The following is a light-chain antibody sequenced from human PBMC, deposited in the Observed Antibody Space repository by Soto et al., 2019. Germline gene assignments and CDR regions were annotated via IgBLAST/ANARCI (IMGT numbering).Light chain of an antibody. J-gene: IGKJ2*01. CDR3: QHYGSSPNT. CDR1: QSVSSNY. Sequence: EIVLTQSPGTLSLSPGERATLSCRASQSVSSNYLAWYQHNPGQAPRLLIYGASSRATGIPDRFSGSGSGTDFTLTISRLEPEDFAVYYCQHYGSSPNTFGQGTKLEIK. V-gene: IGKV3-20*01. CDR2: GAS.